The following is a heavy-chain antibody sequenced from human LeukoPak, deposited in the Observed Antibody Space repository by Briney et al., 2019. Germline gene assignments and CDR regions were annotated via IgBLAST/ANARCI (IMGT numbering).Heavy chain of an antibody. CDR2: IYHSGST. V-gene: IGHV4-38-2*02. CDR3: ASTTMMGN. Sequence: SETLSLTCTVSGYSISSGYYWGWIRQPPGKGLEWIGGIYHSGSTYYNPSLKSRVTISVDTSKNQFSLKLSSVTAADTAVYYCASTTMMGNWGQGTLVTVSS. CDR1: GYSISSGYY. J-gene: IGHJ4*02. D-gene: IGHD3-22*01.